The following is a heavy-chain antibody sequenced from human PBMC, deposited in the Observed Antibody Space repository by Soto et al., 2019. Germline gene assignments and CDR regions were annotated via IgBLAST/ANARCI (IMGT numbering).Heavy chain of an antibody. CDR1: GYTFTSYG. D-gene: IGHD3-9*01. J-gene: IGHJ4*02. CDR2: IGTFNGNT. CDR3: ARGFTFWLSTFYFDY. Sequence: QVQLVQSGAEVKTPGASVKVSCKTSGYTFTSYGLSWVRQAPGQGLEWMGWIGTFNGNTNYAQKFQDRVTMTTDTSTSTAYMELRSLRSDDTAGYYLARGFTFWLSTFYFDYWGQGTLVTVSS. V-gene: IGHV1-18*01.